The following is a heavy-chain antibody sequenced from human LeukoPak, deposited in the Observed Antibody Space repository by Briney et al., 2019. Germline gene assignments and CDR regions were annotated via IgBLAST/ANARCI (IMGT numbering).Heavy chain of an antibody. CDR1: GVSISSYY. CDR2: IYYSGST. Sequence: SETLSLTCTVSGVSISSYYWSWIRQPPGKGLEWIGYIYYSGSTNYNPSLKSRVTISVDTSKNQFSLKLNSVTAADTAVYYCARVSPRRPLLRYFDWLPSSGMDVWGQGTTVTVSS. D-gene: IGHD3-9*01. CDR3: ARVSPRRPLLRYFDWLPSSGMDV. V-gene: IGHV4-59*01. J-gene: IGHJ6*02.